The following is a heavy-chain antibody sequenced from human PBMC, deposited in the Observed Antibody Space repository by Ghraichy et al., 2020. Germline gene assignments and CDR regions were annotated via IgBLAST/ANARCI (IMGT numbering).Heavy chain of an antibody. CDR2: ISSSSSTI. Sequence: GSLRLSCAASGFTFSSYSMNWVRQAPGKGLEWVSYISSSSSTIYYADSVKGRFTISRDNAKNSLYLQMNSLRDEDTAVYYCASLTYSLVGAQTGDFDYWGQGTLVTVSS. CDR1: GFTFSSYS. D-gene: IGHD1-26*01. J-gene: IGHJ4*02. CDR3: ASLTYSLVGAQTGDFDY. V-gene: IGHV3-48*02.